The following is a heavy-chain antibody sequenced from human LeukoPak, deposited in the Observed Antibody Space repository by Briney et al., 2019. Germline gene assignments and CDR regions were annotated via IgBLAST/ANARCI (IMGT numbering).Heavy chain of an antibody. Sequence: SETLSLTCAVYGGSFSGYYWSWIRQPPGKGLEWIGEINHSGSTNYNPSLKSRVTISVDTSKNQFSLKLSSVTAPDTAVYYCARYSSSWYNGFDPWGQGTLVTVSS. V-gene: IGHV4-34*01. CDR3: ARYSSSWYNGFDP. J-gene: IGHJ5*02. D-gene: IGHD6-13*01. CDR1: GGSFSGYY. CDR2: INHSGST.